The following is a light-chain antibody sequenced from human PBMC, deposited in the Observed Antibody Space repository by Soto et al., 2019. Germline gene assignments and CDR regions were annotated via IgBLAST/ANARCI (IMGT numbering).Light chain of an antibody. CDR3: QQYNNWPRT. Sequence: EIVMTQSPATLSLSPWEIATLSCRASQSVSINLAWYQQKPGQAPRLLIYGASTRATGIPARFSGSGSGTEFTLTISSLQSEDFAVYYCQQYNNWPRTFGQGTKVDI. V-gene: IGKV3-15*01. J-gene: IGKJ1*01. CDR2: GAS. CDR1: QSVSIN.